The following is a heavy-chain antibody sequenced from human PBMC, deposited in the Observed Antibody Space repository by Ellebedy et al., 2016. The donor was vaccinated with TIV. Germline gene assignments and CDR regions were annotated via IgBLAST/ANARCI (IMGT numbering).Heavy chain of an antibody. V-gene: IGHV4-59*01. Sequence: MPGGSLRLSCTVSGGSISSYFWSWVRQSPGTGLEYIGYISYSGSTTSNPSLKSRVTISIDTSKNQFSLNLSSVTAADTAVYYCARVGQIQFYSFDSWGQGTLITVSS. D-gene: IGHD1-26*01. CDR2: ISYSGST. J-gene: IGHJ4*02. CDR1: GGSISSYF. CDR3: ARVGQIQFYSFDS.